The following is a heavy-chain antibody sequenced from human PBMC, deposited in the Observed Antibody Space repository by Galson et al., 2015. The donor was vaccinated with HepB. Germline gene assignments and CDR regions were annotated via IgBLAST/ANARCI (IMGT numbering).Heavy chain of an antibody. CDR2: TNQDGSEK. V-gene: IGHV3-7*03. Sequence: SLRLSCAASGFTFRRYWMNWVRQAPGKGLEWVANTNQDGSEKYYVDSVEGRFTISRDNANNSLYLELSSLRAEDTALYYCARGNGDSHDYWGQGTLVTVSS. CDR1: GFTFRRYW. J-gene: IGHJ4*02. CDR3: ARGNGDSHDY. D-gene: IGHD4-17*01.